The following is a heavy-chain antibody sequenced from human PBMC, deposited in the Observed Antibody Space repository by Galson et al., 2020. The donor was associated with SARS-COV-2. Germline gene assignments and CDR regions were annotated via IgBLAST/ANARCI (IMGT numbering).Heavy chain of an antibody. CDR2: IGTAGAT. J-gene: IGHJ6*03. CDR1: GFTFSSYA. CDR3: ARGGVTMVRGVKYGYYYYMDV. Sequence: GESLQNSCAASGFTFSSYALHWVRQATGNGLEWLSDIGTAGATYYPGSVTGRFTISRENAKNSLYLQMNSLRAGDTAVYYCARGGVTMVRGVKYGYYYYMDVGGKGTTVTVSS. V-gene: IGHV3-13*01. D-gene: IGHD3-10*01.